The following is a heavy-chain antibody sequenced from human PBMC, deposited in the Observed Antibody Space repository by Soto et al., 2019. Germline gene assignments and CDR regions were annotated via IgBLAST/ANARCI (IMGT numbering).Heavy chain of an antibody. J-gene: IGHJ6*02. CDR3: ARGQHYYDTPAYYYYGMDV. CDR2: IYYSGST. D-gene: IGHD3-22*01. CDR1: GGSISSSSYY. V-gene: IGHV4-39*01. Sequence: QLLESGPGLVKPSETLSLTCTVSGGSISSSSYYWGWIRQPPGKGLEWIGSIYYSGSTYYNPSLKSRVTISVDTSKNQFSLKLSSVTAADTAVYYCARGQHYYDTPAYYYYGMDVWGQGTTVTVSS.